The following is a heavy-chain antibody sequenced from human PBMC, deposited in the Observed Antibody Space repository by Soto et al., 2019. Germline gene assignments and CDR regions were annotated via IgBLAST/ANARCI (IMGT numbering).Heavy chain of an antibody. CDR1: GYIFTSYE. D-gene: IGHD5-12*01. V-gene: IGHV1-8*01. CDR2: MNPNSGNT. CDR3: ARVIKSGLNSLDGYYVDY. Sequence: QVQLVQSGAEVKKPGASVKVPCKASGYIFTSYEINWVRQAPGQGLEWMAWMNPNSGNTGYAQKFQGRVTMTRNTPISTAYMELRGLRSEDTAVYYCARVIKSGLNSLDGYYVDYWCQGTVVTVPS. J-gene: IGHJ4*02.